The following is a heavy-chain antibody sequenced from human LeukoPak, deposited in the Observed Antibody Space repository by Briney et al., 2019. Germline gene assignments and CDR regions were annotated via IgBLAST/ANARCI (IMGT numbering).Heavy chain of an antibody. Sequence: SETLSLTCAVYGGSFSGYYWSWIRQPPRKGLEWIGEINHSGSTNYNPSLKSRVTRSVDTTKNQYSLMLSSVTAAHTAVYYGARGKGSGWPTRDYWGQGTLVTVSS. CDR3: ARGKGSGWPTRDY. CDR1: GGSFSGYY. V-gene: IGHV4-34*01. J-gene: IGHJ4*02. CDR2: INHSGST. D-gene: IGHD6-19*01.